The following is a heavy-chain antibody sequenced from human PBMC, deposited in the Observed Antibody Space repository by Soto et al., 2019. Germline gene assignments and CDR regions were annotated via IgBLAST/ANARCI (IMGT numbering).Heavy chain of an antibody. CDR2: IYYSGST. D-gene: IGHD6-13*01. J-gene: IGHJ6*02. V-gene: IGHV4-39*01. Sequence: SETLSLTCTVSGGSISSSSYYWGWIRQPPGKGLEWIGSIYYSGSTYYNPSLKSRVTISVDTSKNQFSLKLSSVTATDTAVYYCARQGAAAGMGWIYYGMDVWGQGTTVTVSS. CDR1: GGSISSSSYY. CDR3: ARQGAAAGMGWIYYGMDV.